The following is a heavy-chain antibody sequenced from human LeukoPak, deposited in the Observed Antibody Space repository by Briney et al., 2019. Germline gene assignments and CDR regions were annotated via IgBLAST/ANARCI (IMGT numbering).Heavy chain of an antibody. CDR1: GFTFSSYW. D-gene: IGHD3-22*01. J-gene: IGHJ6*03. V-gene: IGHV3-7*01. CDR2: IKQDGSEK. CDR3: ARDLGVVIAHYYYYYMDV. Sequence: PGGSLRLSCAASGFTFSSYWMSWVRQAPGKGLEWVANIKQDGSEKYYVDSVKGRFTISRDNAKNSLYLQMNGLRAEDTAVYYCARDLGVVIAHYYYYYMDVWGKGTTVTISS.